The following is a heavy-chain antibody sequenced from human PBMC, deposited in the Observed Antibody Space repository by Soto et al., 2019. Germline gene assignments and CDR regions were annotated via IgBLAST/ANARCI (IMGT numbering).Heavy chain of an antibody. D-gene: IGHD1-1*01. Sequence: GGSLRLSCAAFGLTISGKKYVAWVRQAPGKGLEWVSALYDVDGSFYADSVKGRFTTSSDSSKTTVYLQMNDLRPDDTAVYYCATWHEREHAYDVWGQGTTVTVTS. CDR1: GLTISGKKY. V-gene: IGHV3-53*01. CDR2: LYDVDGS. J-gene: IGHJ3*01. CDR3: ATWHEREHAYDV.